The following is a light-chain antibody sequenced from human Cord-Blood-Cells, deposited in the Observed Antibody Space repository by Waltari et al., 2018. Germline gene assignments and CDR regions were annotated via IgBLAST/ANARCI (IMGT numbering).Light chain of an antibody. CDR3: QQYNNWPPLT. CDR1: QSVSSN. J-gene: IGKJ4*01. CDR2: GAS. V-gene: IGKV3-15*01. Sequence: EIVMTQSQATLSVSPGERATLPCRASQSVSSNLAWYQQKPGQAPRLLIYGASTRATGIPARFRGSGSGTEFTLTISSLQSEDFAVYYCQQYNNWPPLTFGGGTKVEIK.